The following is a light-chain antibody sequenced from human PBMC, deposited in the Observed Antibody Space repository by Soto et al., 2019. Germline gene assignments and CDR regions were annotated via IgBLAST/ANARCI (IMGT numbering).Light chain of an antibody. V-gene: IGKV3-20*01. CDR2: VAF. Sequence: EIVLTQSPGTLSLSPGERATLSCRASQSVSPTSFACYHLKPGQAPRLLIYVAFYRATGNPDRFSGSAFGTDFTLIISRLEPEDFAVYYCQHYGTSPPYTFGQGTKLEI. CDR1: QSVSPTS. CDR3: QHYGTSPPYT. J-gene: IGKJ2*01.